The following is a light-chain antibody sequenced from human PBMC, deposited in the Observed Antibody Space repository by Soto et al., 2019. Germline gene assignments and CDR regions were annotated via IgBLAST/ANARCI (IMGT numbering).Light chain of an antibody. Sequence: QSVLTQPPSVSGAPGQRVTIACTGSNSNIGAGYDVHWYRHFPGAAPKLLLSGNSHRPSGVPDRFSGSKSGTSASLAITGLQAEDEADYYCCLYAVTFYVFGTGTKVTVL. V-gene: IGLV1-40*01. CDR2: GNS. J-gene: IGLJ1*01. CDR1: NSNIGAGYD. CDR3: CLYAVTFYV.